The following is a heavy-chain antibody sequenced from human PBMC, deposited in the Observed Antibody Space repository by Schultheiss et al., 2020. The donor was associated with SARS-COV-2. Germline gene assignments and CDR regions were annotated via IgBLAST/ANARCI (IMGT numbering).Heavy chain of an antibody. CDR1: GGTFSSYA. Sequence: SVKVSCKASGGTFSSYAISWVRQAPGQGLEWMGGIIPIFGTANYAQKFQGRVTITADESTSTAYMELSSLRSDDTAVYYCAREQFGPTAPPYYGMDVWGQGTTVTVSS. CDR2: IIPIFGTA. V-gene: IGHV1-69*13. D-gene: IGHD3-10*01. J-gene: IGHJ6*02. CDR3: AREQFGPTAPPYYGMDV.